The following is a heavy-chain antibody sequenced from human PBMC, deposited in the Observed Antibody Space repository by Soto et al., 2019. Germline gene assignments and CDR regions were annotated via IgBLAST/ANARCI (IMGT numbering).Heavy chain of an antibody. CDR2: IGGGGSST. CDR3: ATLLCRSPAVARTCWALGGGEDY. Sequence: EVQLLESGGGLVQPGGSLRLSCAASGFTFSSYAMTWVRQAPGKGLEWVSSIGGGGSSTYYADSVQGRFAISRDNSKKPLYLQMNSLTAEDTAVYYWATLLCRSPAVARTCWALGGGEDYWGQGTLVTVSS. D-gene: IGHD6-19*01. J-gene: IGHJ4*02. V-gene: IGHV3-23*01. CDR1: GFTFSSYA.